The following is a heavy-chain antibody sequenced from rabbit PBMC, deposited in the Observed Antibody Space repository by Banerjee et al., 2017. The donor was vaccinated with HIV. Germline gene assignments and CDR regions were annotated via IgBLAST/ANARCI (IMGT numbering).Heavy chain of an antibody. CDR1: GFSFSGSFW. V-gene: IGHV1S40*01. D-gene: IGHD6-1*01. CDR3: ARGDFFSYGYGGYNL. J-gene: IGHJ4*01. CDR2: IYIGRDATT. Sequence: QSLEESGGDLVKPGAALTLTCTPSGFSFSGSFWICWVRQAPGKGLEWIGCIYIGRDATTYYASWAKGRFIFSKTSSTTVTLQMTSLTAADTATYFCARGDFFSYGYGGYNLWGQGTLVTVS.